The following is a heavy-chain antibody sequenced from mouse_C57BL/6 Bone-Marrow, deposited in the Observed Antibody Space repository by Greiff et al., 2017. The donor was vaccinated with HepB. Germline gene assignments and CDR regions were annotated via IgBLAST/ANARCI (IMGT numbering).Heavy chain of an antibody. J-gene: IGHJ4*01. V-gene: IGHV10-1*01. CDR1: GFSFNTYA. Sequence: VQLVESGGGLVQPKGSLKLSCAASGFSFNTYAMNWVRQAPGKGLEWVARIRSKSNNYATYYADSVKDRFTISRDDSESMLYLQMNNLKTEDTAMYYCVRPPTVVDYYAMDYWGQGTSVTVSS. CDR2: IRSKSNNYAT. D-gene: IGHD1-1*01. CDR3: VRPPTVVDYYAMDY.